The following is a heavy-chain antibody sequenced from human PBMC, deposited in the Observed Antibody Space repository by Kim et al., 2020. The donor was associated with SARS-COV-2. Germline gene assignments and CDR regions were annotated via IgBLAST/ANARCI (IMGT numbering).Heavy chain of an antibody. CDR2: INTNTGNP. CDR1: GYTFTSYA. Sequence: ASVKVSCKASGYTFTSYAMNWVRQAPGQGLEWMGWINTNTGNPTYAQGFTGWFVFSLDTSVSTAYLQISSLKAEDTAVYYCASAFPNVLLSPLDAFDIWGQGTMVTVSS. D-gene: IGHD3-10*01. V-gene: IGHV7-4-1*02. CDR3: ASAFPNVLLSPLDAFDI. J-gene: IGHJ3*02.